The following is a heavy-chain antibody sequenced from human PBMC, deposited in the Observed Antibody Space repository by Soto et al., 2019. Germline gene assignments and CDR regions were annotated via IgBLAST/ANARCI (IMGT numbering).Heavy chain of an antibody. D-gene: IGHD1-1*01. CDR3: ARNSGYPPDFYYYYYYMDV. CDR1: GFTVSGNY. CDR2: IYSGGST. Sequence: PGGSLRLSCAASGFTVSGNYMSWVRQAPGKGLEWVSVIYSGGSTYYADSVKGRFTISRDNSKNTLYLQMNSLRAEDTAVYYCARNSGYPPDFYYYYYYMDVWGKGTTVTVSS. J-gene: IGHJ6*03. V-gene: IGHV3-66*01.